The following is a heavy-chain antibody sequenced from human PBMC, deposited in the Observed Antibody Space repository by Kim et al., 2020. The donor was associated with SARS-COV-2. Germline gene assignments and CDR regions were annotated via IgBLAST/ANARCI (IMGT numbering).Heavy chain of an antibody. D-gene: IGHD3-9*01. CDR3: ARVGYFDWFTAWYFDY. CDR2: IYYSGST. Sequence: SETLSLTCTVSGGSISSYYWSWIRQPPGKGLEWIGYIYYSGSTNYNPSLKSRVTISVDTSKNQFSLKLSSVTAADTAVYYCARVGYFDWFTAWYFDYWGQGTLVTVSS. J-gene: IGHJ4*02. CDR1: GGSISSYY. V-gene: IGHV4-59*01.